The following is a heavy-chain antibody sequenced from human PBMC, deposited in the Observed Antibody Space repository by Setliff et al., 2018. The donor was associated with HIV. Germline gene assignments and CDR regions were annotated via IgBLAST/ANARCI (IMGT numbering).Heavy chain of an antibody. CDR1: GFHFSSYC. D-gene: IGHD5-18*01. CDR3: ARAEGAAGGGYSLGSFDY. CDR2: IRQDGSDK. V-gene: IGHV3-7*01. Sequence: LRLSCAASGFHFSSYCMSLVRQAPGKGLEWVANIRQDGSDKYYVDSVKGRFTISRDNAKNSLYLQMNSLRAEDTAVYYCARAEGAAGGGYSLGSFDYWGQGAPVTVSS. J-gene: IGHJ4*02.